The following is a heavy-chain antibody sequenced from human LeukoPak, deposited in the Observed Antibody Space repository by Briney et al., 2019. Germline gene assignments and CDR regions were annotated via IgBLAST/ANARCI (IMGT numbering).Heavy chain of an antibody. J-gene: IGHJ3*02. Sequence: SGGSLRLSCAASGFTFSSYAVRWVPPAPGKGLEWGSAISGSDGSTYYADSVKGRFTISRDNTKNTLYLQMNSLRGEDTAVYYCAKWGPVRLRGEDAFVIWGERTMVTVSS. V-gene: IGHV3-23*01. CDR1: GFTFSSYA. CDR2: ISGSDGST. D-gene: IGHD6-25*01. CDR3: AKWGPVRLRGEDAFVI.